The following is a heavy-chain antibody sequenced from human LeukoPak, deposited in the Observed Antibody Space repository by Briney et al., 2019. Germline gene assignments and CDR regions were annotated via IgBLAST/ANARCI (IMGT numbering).Heavy chain of an antibody. D-gene: IGHD4-11*01. J-gene: IGHJ4*02. CDR3: ARYLHPRAKLTTWDY. CDR2: ILYEGSNK. Sequence: PGSFLTLSCAVSGFTFSIYGMHWVRQATGKGLEWVGVILYEGSNKYYADSVKGRFTIYRDNSKNTLYLKMNSLRAEDTAVYYCARYLHPRAKLTTWDYWGQGTLVTVSS. CDR1: GFTFSIYG. V-gene: IGHV3-33*01.